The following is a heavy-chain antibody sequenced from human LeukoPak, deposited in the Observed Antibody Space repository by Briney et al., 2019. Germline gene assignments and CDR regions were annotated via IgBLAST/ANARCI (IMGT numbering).Heavy chain of an antibody. CDR1: GGSISSSSYY. J-gene: IGHJ4*02. V-gene: IGHV4-39*01. D-gene: IGHD3-10*01. CDR3: ARLAGYYYGSGSSIDY. Sequence: KPSETLSLTCTVSGGSISSSSYYWGWIRQPPGKGLEWIGSIYYSGSTYYNPSLKSRVTISVDTSKNQFSLKLSSVTAADTAVYYCARLAGYYYGSGSSIDYWGQGTLVTVSS. CDR2: IYYSGST.